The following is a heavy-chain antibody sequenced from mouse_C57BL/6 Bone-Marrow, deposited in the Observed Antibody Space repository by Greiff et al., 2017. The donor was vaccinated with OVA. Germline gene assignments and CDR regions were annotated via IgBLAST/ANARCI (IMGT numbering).Heavy chain of an antibody. Sequence: VQVVESGAELAKPGASVKLSCKASGYTFTSYWMHWVKQRPGQGLEWIGYINPSSGYTKYNQKFKDKATLTADKSSSTAYMQLSSLTYEDSAVYYCARRSQTAQAKEFAYWGQGTLVTVSA. V-gene: IGHV1-7*01. CDR1: GYTFTSYW. CDR3: ARRSQTAQAKEFAY. CDR2: INPSSGYT. J-gene: IGHJ3*01. D-gene: IGHD3-2*02.